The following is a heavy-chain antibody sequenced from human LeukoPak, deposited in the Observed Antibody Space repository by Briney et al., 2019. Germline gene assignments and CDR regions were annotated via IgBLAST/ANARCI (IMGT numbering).Heavy chain of an antibody. Sequence: SETLSLTCTVSGGSISSYYWSWIRQPAGKGLEWIGLIYTSGSTNYNPSLKSRVTMSVDTSKNQFSLKLSSVTAADTAVYYCAREPPVMIVVADVFDIWGQGTMVTVSS. CDR1: GGSISSYY. J-gene: IGHJ3*02. D-gene: IGHD3-22*01. CDR2: IYTSGST. V-gene: IGHV4-4*07. CDR3: AREPPVMIVVADVFDI.